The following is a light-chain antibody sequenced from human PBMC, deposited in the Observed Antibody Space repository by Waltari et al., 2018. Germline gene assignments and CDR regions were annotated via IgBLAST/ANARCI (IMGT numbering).Light chain of an antibody. CDR1: SSNIGHNS. Sequence: QSVLTQPPSVSGAPRQRVTISCSGSSSNIGHNSVNWYQQLPGKPPKLLIYYDDLLSSGVSDRFSDSKSGTSASLAIAGLQSEDEAHYYCAAWDASLSSWLFGGGTKLTVL. V-gene: IGLV1-36*01. J-gene: IGLJ3*02. CDR2: YDD. CDR3: AAWDASLSSWL.